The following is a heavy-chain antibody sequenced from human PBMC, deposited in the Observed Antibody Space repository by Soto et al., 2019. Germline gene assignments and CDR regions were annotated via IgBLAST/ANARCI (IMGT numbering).Heavy chain of an antibody. CDR1: GGSVSSGSYY. D-gene: IGHD5-12*01. CDR3: ARSLYDPYFDY. Sequence: SETLSLTCTVSGGSVSSGSYYWSWIRQPPGKGLEWIGYIYYSGSTNYTPSLKSRVTISVDTSKNQFSLKLSSVTAADAAVYYCARSLYDPYFDYWGQGTLVTVSS. V-gene: IGHV4-61*01. CDR2: IYYSGST. J-gene: IGHJ4*02.